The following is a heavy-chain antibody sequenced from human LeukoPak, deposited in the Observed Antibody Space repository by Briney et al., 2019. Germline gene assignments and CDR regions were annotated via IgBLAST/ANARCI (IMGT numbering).Heavy chain of an antibody. V-gene: IGHV3-48*01. D-gene: IGHD4-23*01. Sequence: WGSLRLSCAASGFTFSSYSMNWLRQAPGKALEWVSYISSSSSTIYYADSVKRRFTISKDNAKNSLYLLMNLLRADDTASYYCTVVWLGYYFDYWGQGALATVSS. CDR1: GFTFSSYS. CDR3: TVVWLGYYFDY. CDR2: ISSSSSTI. J-gene: IGHJ4*02.